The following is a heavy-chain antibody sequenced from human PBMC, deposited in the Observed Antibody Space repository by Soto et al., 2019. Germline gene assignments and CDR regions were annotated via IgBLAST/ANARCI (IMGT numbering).Heavy chain of an antibody. Sequence: QVQLVQSGAEVKKPGASVKVSCKASGYTFTSYGISWVRQAPGQGLEWMGWISAYNGNTNYAQKLQGRVTMTTDTSTSTDYMELRSLRSDDTAVYYCARDVGYYDSSGYLWYFDLWGRGTLVTVSS. J-gene: IGHJ2*01. D-gene: IGHD3-22*01. CDR2: ISAYNGNT. V-gene: IGHV1-18*01. CDR3: ARDVGYYDSSGYLWYFDL. CDR1: GYTFTSYG.